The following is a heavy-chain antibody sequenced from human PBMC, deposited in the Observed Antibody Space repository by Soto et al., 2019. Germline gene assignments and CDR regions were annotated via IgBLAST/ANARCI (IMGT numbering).Heavy chain of an antibody. CDR2: IDPSDSYT. V-gene: IGHV5-10-1*01. CDR3: VGLGCGTTSCSYNWFDP. J-gene: IGHJ5*02. Sequence: GESLKISCKGSGYIFTSYWINWVRQMPGKGLEWMGRIDPSDSYTDYSPSFQGHVTISADKSISTAYLQWSSLKASDTAMYYCVGLGCGTTSCSYNWFDPWGQGTLVTSPQ. CDR1: GYIFTSYW. D-gene: IGHD2-2*01.